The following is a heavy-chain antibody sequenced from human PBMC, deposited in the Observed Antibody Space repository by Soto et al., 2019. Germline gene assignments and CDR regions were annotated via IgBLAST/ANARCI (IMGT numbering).Heavy chain of an antibody. CDR3: AILNSQLSVPPPF. D-gene: IGHD5-18*01. CDR1: GFTFITYI. J-gene: IGHJ4*02. V-gene: IGHV3-48*01. CDR2: ISGSSGTI. Sequence: LGGSLRLSCAASGFTFITYIMNWVRQAPWKGLEWVSDISGSSGTIYYADSVKGRFTISRDNAKNTLYLQMNSLRAEDTAVYYCAILNSQLSVPPPFWGQGTLVTVSS.